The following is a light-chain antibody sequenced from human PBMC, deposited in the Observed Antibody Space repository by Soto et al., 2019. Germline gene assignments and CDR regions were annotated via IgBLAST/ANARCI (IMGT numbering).Light chain of an antibody. CDR1: QSVTHD. J-gene: IGKJ3*01. V-gene: IGKV3-11*01. CDR3: HNRHN. Sequence: EIVLTQSPATLSLSPGERATLSCRASQSVTHDLDWYQQKPGQAHRLLIYDASDRATGIPARFSGSGSGTDVTLTISSLENEDFAVYDCHNRHNFGTGTKVDIK. CDR2: DAS.